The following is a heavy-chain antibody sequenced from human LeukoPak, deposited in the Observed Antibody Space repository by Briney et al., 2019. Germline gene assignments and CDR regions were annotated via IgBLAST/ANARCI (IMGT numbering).Heavy chain of an antibody. Sequence: GGSLRLSCAASGFTFSSYAMHWVRQAPGKGLEGVAVISYDGSNKYYADSVKGRFTISRDNSKNTLYLQMNSLRAEDTAVYYCARPGGGITTEFDYWGQGTLVTVSS. CDR3: ARPGGGITTEFDY. CDR1: GFTFSSYA. D-gene: IGHD3-22*01. V-gene: IGHV3-30*01. J-gene: IGHJ4*02. CDR2: ISYDGSNK.